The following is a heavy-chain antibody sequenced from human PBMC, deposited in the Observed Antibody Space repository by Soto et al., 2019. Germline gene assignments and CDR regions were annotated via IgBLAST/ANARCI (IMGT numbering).Heavy chain of an antibody. CDR3: ARAQRIRFLGWPSGMDV. V-gene: IGHV4-31*03. D-gene: IGHD3-3*01. Sequence: SETLSLTCTVSGGSISSGGYYWSWIRQHPGKGLEWIGYIYYSGSTYYNPSLKSRVTISVDTSKNQFSLKLSSVTAADTAVYYCARAQRIRFLGWPSGMDVWGQGTTVTVSS. CDR2: IYYSGST. CDR1: GGSISSGGYY. J-gene: IGHJ6*02.